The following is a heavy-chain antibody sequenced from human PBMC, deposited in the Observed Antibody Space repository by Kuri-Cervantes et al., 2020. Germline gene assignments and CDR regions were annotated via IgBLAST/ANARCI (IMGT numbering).Heavy chain of an antibody. CDR2: IYYSGST. CDR3: AKDRSPGSYNYDAFDI. Sequence: LRLSCTVSGGSISSGGYYWSWIRQHPGKGLEWIGYIYYSGSTYYNPSLKSRVTISVDTSKNQFSLKLSSVTAADTAVYYCAKDRSPGSYNYDAFDIWDQGTMVTVSS. CDR1: GGSISSGGYY. D-gene: IGHD3-10*01. V-gene: IGHV4-31*03. J-gene: IGHJ3*02.